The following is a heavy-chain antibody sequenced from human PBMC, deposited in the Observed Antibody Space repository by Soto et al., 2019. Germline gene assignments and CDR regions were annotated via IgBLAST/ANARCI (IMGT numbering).Heavy chain of an antibody. J-gene: IGHJ6*02. V-gene: IGHV3-23*01. CDR2: ISGSGGRT. CDR1: GFTFSSYA. D-gene: IGHD2-2*01. Sequence: GGSLRLSCGASGFTFSSYAMSWVRQAPGKGLEWVSAISGSGGRTYYADSVKGRFTISRDNSKNTLYLQMNSLRAEDTAVYYCAKGRYCSSTSCEPDYYYYGMDVWGQGTTVTVSS. CDR3: AKGRYCSSTSCEPDYYYYGMDV.